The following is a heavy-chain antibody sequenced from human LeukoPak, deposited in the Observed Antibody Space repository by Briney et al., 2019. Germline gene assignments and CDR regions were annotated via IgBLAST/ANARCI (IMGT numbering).Heavy chain of an antibody. D-gene: IGHD3-22*01. CDR2: ISSSGDTT. CDR1: GFTFRTYA. V-gene: IGHV3-23*01. J-gene: IGHJ5*02. CDR3: AKVPLVYYYDSNTYHDWSDP. Sequence: PGGSLRLSCAASGFTFRTYAMSWVRQAPGKGLEWVSGISSSGDTTYYADSVKGRFTISRENSENTLYLEMNSLRVEDRAVYYCAKVPLVYYYDSNTYHDWSDPWGQGTLVTVSS.